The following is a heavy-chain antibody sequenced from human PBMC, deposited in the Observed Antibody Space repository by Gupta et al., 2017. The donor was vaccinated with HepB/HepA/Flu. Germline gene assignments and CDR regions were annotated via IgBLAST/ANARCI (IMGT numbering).Heavy chain of an antibody. V-gene: IGHV3-33*01. CDR3: ARDLPLTKYGMDV. Sequence: QVQLVESGGGVVQPGRSLRLSCAASGITLNNYGMHWVRQAPGKGLEWVAFIWFNGSKKYYADPVKGRFTISRDKSKNTLYLQMNSLRAEDTAVYYCARDLPLTKYGMDVGGQGTTVTVSS. J-gene: IGHJ6*02. CDR1: GITLNNYG. CDR2: IWFNGSKK.